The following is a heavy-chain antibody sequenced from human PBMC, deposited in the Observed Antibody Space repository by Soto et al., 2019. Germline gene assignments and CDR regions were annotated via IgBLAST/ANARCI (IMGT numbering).Heavy chain of an antibody. D-gene: IGHD1-26*01. CDR1: GFTFSDYA. CDR2: ISSSGGTT. J-gene: IGHJ4*02. CDR3: PKPYSGSYWSYDY. Sequence: VQLVESGGGEVQPGRSLRLSCAASGFTFSDYAMSWVRQAPGKGLEWVSTISSSGGTTYYADSVKGRFTISRDNSKNTLDLQMNSLRAEDTAVYYCPKPYSGSYWSYDYWGQGILVTVSS. V-gene: IGHV3-23*04.